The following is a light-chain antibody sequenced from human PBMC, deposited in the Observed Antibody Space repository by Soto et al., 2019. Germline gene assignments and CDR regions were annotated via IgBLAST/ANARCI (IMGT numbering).Light chain of an antibody. CDR3: QPYNTYPWT. CDR1: QRINNR. CDR2: KAS. V-gene: IGKV1-5*03. J-gene: IGKJ1*01. Sequence: DIQMTQSPSTLSASVGDRVTITCRASQRINNRVVWYQQKPGIAPILLIYKASSLQSGVPSRFSGSGSGTEFNFTISSLQPADFATYYCQPYNTYPWTFGHGTKVEI.